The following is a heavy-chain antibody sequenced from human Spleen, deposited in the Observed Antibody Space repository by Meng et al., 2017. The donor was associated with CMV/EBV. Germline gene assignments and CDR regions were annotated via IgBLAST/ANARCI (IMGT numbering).Heavy chain of an antibody. J-gene: IGHJ4*02. V-gene: IGHV1-2*02. CDR2: INPNSGGT. Sequence: ASVKVSCKASGYTFTGYHMHWVRQAPGQGLEWMGLINPNSGGTNLAQKFQGRVTMTRDTSISTAYLEVSSLRSDDTAVYYCARDRLPGSGYVPGAYWGQGTLVTVSS. CDR1: GYTFTGYH. CDR3: ARDRLPGSGYVPGAY. D-gene: IGHD5-12*01.